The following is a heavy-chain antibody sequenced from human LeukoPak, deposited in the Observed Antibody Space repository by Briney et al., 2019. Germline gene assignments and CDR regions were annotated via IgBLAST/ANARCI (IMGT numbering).Heavy chain of an antibody. J-gene: IGHJ4*02. D-gene: IGHD3-22*01. Sequence: SVKVSCKASGGTFSSYAISWVRQAPGQGLEWMGGIIPILGTANYAQKFQGRVTITADESASTAYMELSSLRSEDTAVYYCAREDSSGYYCAYWGQGTLVTVSS. CDR2: IIPILGTA. V-gene: IGHV1-69*01. CDR3: AREDSSGYYCAY. CDR1: GGTFSSYA.